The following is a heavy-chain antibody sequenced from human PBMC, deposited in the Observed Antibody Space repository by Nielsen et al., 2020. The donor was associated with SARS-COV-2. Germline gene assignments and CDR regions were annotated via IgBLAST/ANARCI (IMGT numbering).Heavy chain of an antibody. Sequence: GGSLRLSCAASGFTFSSYSMNWVRQAPGKGLDWVSYISTSSRTIYYADSVKGRFTISRDNAKNSLYLQMNSLRAEDTAVYYCARDWGLLAYCGGDCYSWGQGTLVTVSS. CDR3: ARDWGLLAYCGGDCYS. D-gene: IGHD2-21*02. V-gene: IGHV3-48*01. J-gene: IGHJ5*02. CDR2: ISTSSRTI. CDR1: GFTFSSYS.